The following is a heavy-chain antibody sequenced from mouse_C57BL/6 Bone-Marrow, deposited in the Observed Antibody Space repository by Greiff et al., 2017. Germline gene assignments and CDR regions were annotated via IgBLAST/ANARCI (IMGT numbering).Heavy chain of an antibody. CDR1: GYTFTSYW. V-gene: IGHV1-52*01. Sequence: QVQLQQPGAELVRPGSSVKLSCKASGYTFTSYWMHWVKQRPIQGLEWIGNIDPSDSETHYNQKFKDKATLTVDKSSSTAYMQLSSLTSEDSAVXYGARGADGYYGDVWGTGTTVTVSS. J-gene: IGHJ1*03. CDR2: IDPSDSET. D-gene: IGHD2-3*01. CDR3: ARGADGYYGDV.